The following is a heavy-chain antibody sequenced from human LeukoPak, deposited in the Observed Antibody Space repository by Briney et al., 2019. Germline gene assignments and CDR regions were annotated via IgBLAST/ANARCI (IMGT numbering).Heavy chain of an antibody. V-gene: IGHV1-24*01. CDR1: GYTLTELS. CDR2: FDPEDGET. Sequence: ASVQVSCKVSGYTLTELSMHWVRQAPGKGLEWMGGFDPEDGETIYAQKFQGRVTMTEDTSTDTAYMELSSLRSEDTAVYYCATSSQLWFLSGWPEPRFDYWGQGTLVTLSS. J-gene: IGHJ4*02. CDR3: ATSSQLWFLSGWPEPRFDY. D-gene: IGHD5-18*01.